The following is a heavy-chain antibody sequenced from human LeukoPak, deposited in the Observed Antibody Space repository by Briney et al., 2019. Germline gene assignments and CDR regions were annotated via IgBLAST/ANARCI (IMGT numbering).Heavy chain of an antibody. J-gene: IGHJ4*02. CDR3: ARSHYDFWSNNSCYFDY. CDR2: IYYSGST. D-gene: IGHD3-3*01. Sequence: SDTLSLTCTVSGGSISSYYWSWIRQHPGKGLEWIGYIYYSGSTYYNPSLKSRVTISVDTSKNQFSLKLSSVTAADTAVYYCARSHYDFWSNNSCYFDYWGQGTLVSVSS. V-gene: IGHV4-59*06. CDR1: GGSISSYY.